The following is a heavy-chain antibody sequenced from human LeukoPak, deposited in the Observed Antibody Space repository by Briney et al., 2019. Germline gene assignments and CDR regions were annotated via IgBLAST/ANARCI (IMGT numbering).Heavy chain of an antibody. CDR2: ISGSDGSA. Sequence: GGSLRLSCAASGFTFSIYALTWVRQAPGKGLEWVSTISGSDGSAYYADSVKGRFTISRDNSKDTLYLQMSSLRAEDTAVYYCASYYYDSGTTFNSWGQGTLVTVSS. CDR1: GFTFSIYA. V-gene: IGHV3-23*01. CDR3: ASYYYDSGTTFNS. D-gene: IGHD3-10*01. J-gene: IGHJ4*02.